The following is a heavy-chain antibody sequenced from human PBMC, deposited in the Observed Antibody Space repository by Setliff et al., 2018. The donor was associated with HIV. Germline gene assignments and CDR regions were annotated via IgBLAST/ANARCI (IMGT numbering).Heavy chain of an antibody. J-gene: IGHJ4*02. Sequence: SETLSLTCTVSGDSISTDYWTWIRQPPGKGLEWIGYFYNSASTSYNPSLKSRVTISVDTSKNQFSLKLSSVTAADTAVYYCARHSPSDYWGQGTLVTVSS. CDR3: ARHSPSDY. V-gene: IGHV4-59*08. CDR2: FYNSAST. CDR1: GDSISTDY.